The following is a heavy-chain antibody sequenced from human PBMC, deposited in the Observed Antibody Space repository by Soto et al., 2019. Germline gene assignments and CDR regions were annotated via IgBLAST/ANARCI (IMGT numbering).Heavy chain of an antibody. CDR3: ARGIRGYSYYLDY. D-gene: IGHD5-18*01. Sequence: GWSLGLASAASGYTVDDYTMHWVRQAPGKGLEWVSLISWGGGTTSYADSLKGRFTISRDNSKNSLYLQMNSLRTEDTALYYCARGIRGYSYYLDYWGQGTQVTVSS. V-gene: IGHV3-43*01. CDR1: GYTVDDYT. J-gene: IGHJ4*02. CDR2: ISWGGGTT.